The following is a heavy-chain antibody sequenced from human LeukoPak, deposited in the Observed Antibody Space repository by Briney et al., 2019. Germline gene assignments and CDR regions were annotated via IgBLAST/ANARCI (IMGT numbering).Heavy chain of an antibody. CDR2: IIPILGIA. CDR3: ASPKGIAAAGTLDY. V-gene: IGHV1-69*04. D-gene: IGHD6-13*01. Sequence: ASVKVSCKASGGTFSSYAISWVRQAPGQGLEWMGRIIPILGIANYAQKFQGRVTITADKSTSTAYMELSSLRSEDTAVYYCASPKGIAAAGTLDYWGQGTLVTVSS. J-gene: IGHJ4*02. CDR1: GGTFSSYA.